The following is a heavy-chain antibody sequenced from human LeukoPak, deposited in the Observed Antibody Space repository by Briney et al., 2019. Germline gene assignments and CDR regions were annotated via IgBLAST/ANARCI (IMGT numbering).Heavy chain of an antibody. D-gene: IGHD3-10*01. J-gene: IGHJ4*02. V-gene: IGHV3-23*01. CDR2: ISGSGGSS. CDR3: AKDWGGSGVTYFDY. CDR1: GFTFSSYA. Sequence: PGGSLRLSCAASGFTFSSYAMSWVRQAPGKGLEWVSAISGSGGSSYYADSVKGRFTTSRDNSKNTLYLQMNSLRAEDTAVYYCAKDWGGSGVTYFDYWGQGTLVTVSS.